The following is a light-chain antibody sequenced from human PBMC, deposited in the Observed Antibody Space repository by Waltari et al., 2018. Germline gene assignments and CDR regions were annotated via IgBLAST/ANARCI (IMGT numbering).Light chain of an antibody. Sequence: EIVVTQSPATLSVSPGESATLTCRTSQSVANNLAWYQQKFCQAPSVLIYVASTMDSGIPARFRWSGSGTEFTLTISSLQSEDSAVYYCQQYNNWPQAWTFGQGSKVEIK. CDR2: VAS. CDR3: QQYNNWPQAWT. J-gene: IGKJ1*01. V-gene: IGKV3D-15*01. CDR1: QSVANN.